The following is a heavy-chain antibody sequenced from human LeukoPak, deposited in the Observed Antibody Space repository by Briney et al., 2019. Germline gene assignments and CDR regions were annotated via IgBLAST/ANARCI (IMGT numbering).Heavy chain of an antibody. Sequence: ASVKVSCKASGYTFTSYGTSWVRQAPGQGLEWMGWISAYNGNTNYAQKLQGRVTMTTGTSTSTAYMELRSLRSDDTAVYYCAREEDYDSSGYYFDYWGQGTLVTVSS. CDR3: AREEDYDSSGYYFDY. CDR2: ISAYNGNT. J-gene: IGHJ4*02. CDR1: GYTFTSYG. D-gene: IGHD3-22*01. V-gene: IGHV1-18*01.